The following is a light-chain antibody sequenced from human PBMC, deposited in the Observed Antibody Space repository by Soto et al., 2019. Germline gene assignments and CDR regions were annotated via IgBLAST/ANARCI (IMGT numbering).Light chain of an antibody. CDR2: EVN. CDR3: SAYTGMNILRV. J-gene: IGLJ3*02. CDR1: SSDIDVYTF. Sequence: QSALTKPPSASGSPGQSVTISCTGVSSDIDVYTFVSWYQHRPDIAPKLIIYEVNKLPSGFPDRFSGSRSGHPTSLTVAGLQTDDEAEYFCSAYTGMNILRVFGRWTKITVL. V-gene: IGLV2-8*01.